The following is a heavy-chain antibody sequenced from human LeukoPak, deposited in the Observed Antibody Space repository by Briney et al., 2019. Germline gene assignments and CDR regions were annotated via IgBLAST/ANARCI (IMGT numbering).Heavy chain of an antibody. CDR3: ARDRGEQWLTQRNYYFDY. CDR1: GYTFTDYY. Sequence: ASVKVSCKASGYTFTDYYIHWVRQTPGQGLEWMGWIHSKTGGATYAQKFQGRVTMTRDTSTSTVQMEPSSLKSDDTAVYYCARDRGEQWLTQRNYYFDYWGQGSLVTVSS. J-gene: IGHJ4*02. V-gene: IGHV1-2*02. D-gene: IGHD6-19*01. CDR2: IHSKTGGA.